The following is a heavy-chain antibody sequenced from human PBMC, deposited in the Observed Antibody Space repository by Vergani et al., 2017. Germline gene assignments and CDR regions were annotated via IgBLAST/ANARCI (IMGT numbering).Heavy chain of an antibody. J-gene: IGHJ5*02. V-gene: IGHV3-30*02. Sequence: QVQLVESGGGVVQPGGSLRLSCVASGFSVSNSGMHWVRQTPGKGLEWVAFIQYDGSDIFYADFVEGRFTISRDNSKNSLYLQMRSLRFDDTAVYYCARDPGFGELLRRIDPWGQGTLVTVSS. CDR1: GFSVSNSG. D-gene: IGHD3-10*01. CDR2: IQYDGSDI. CDR3: ARDPGFGELLRRIDP.